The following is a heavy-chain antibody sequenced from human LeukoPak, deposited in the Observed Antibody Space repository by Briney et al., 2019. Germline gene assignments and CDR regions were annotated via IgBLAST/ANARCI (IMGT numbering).Heavy chain of an antibody. D-gene: IGHD2/OR15-2a*01. CDR3: ARIVSEIWFDP. J-gene: IGHJ5*02. V-gene: IGHV4-61*01. CDR1: GGSVSSGSYY. Sequence: SETLSLTCTVSGGSVSSGSYYWSWIRQPPGKGLEWIGYIYYSGSTNYNPSLKSRVTISVDTSKNQFSLKLSSVTAADTAVYYCARIVSEIWFDPWGQGTLVTVSS. CDR2: IYYSGST.